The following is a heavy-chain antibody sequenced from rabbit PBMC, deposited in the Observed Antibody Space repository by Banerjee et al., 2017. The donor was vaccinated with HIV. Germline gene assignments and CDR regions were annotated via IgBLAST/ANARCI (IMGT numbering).Heavy chain of an antibody. V-gene: IGHV1S40*01. D-gene: IGHD4-2*01. CDR3: ARRADYAGGGNFNL. CDR2: IYAGGGSA. CDR1: GFDFSNGYV. Sequence: QSLEESGGDLVKPGASLTLTCTASGFDFSNGYVMCWVRQAPGKGLEWIGIIYAGGGSADYATWVNGRFTLSKTSWTTVTLQMTSLTAADTATYFCARRADYAGGGNFNLWGPGTLVTVS. J-gene: IGHJ4*01.